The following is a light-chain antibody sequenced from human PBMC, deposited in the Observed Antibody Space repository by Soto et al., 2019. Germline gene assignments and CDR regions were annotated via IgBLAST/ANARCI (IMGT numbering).Light chain of an antibody. CDR2: GNS. V-gene: IGLV1-40*01. Sequence: QSVLTQPPSVSGAPGQRVTISCTGSSSNIGAGYDVHWYQQLPGTAPKLLIYGNSNRPSGVPDRFSGSQSGTSASLAITGLQAEEEADYYCQSYDSSLSGPVVFGGGTKLTVL. CDR1: SSNIGAGYD. J-gene: IGLJ2*01. CDR3: QSYDSSLSGPVV.